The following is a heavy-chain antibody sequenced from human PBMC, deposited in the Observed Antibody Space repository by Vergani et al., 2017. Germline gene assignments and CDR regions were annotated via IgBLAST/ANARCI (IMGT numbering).Heavy chain of an antibody. D-gene: IGHD2-2*01. J-gene: IGHJ6*02. CDR2: IYTSGST. V-gene: IGHV4-61*02. Sequence: QVQLQESGPGLVKPSQTLSLTCTVSGGSISSGSYYWSWIRQPAGKGLEWIGRIYTSGSTNYNPSLKSRVTISVDTSKNHFSLKLSSVTAADTAVYYCARGIVVVPAMYYYGMDVWGQGTTVTVSS. CDR1: GGSISSGSYY. CDR3: ARGIVVVPAMYYYGMDV.